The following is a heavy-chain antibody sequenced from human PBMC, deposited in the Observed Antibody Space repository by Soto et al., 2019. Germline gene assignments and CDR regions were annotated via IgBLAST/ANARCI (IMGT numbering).Heavy chain of an antibody. V-gene: IGHV4-59*08. J-gene: IGHJ4*02. CDR2: SYYSGST. CDR1: GGSISSYY. Sequence: SETLSLTCTVSGGSISSYYWSWIRQPPGKVLEWIGYSYYSGSTNYNPSLKSRVTISVDTSKNQFSLKLSSVTAADTAVYYCARHETLHGDYVYWGRGTLVTVSS. CDR3: ARHETLHGDYVY. D-gene: IGHD4-17*01.